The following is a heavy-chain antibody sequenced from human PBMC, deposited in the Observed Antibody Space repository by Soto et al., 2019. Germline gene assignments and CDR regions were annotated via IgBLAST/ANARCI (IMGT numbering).Heavy chain of an antibody. D-gene: IGHD2-2*02. V-gene: IGHV4-34*01. CDR2: INHSGST. CDR1: GGSFSGYY. Sequence: SETLSLTCAVYGGSFSGYYWSWIRQPPGKGLEWIGEINHSGSTNYNPSLKSRVTISVDTSKNQFSLKLSSVTAADTAVYYCARKRGYCSSTSCYSFYYYYGMDVWGQGTTVTV. CDR3: ARKRGYCSSTSCYSFYYYYGMDV. J-gene: IGHJ6*02.